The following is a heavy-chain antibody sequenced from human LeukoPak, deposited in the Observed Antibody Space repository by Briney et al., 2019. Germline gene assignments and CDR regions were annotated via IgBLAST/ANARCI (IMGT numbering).Heavy chain of an antibody. D-gene: IGHD6-13*01. CDR3: ARVRSSSLYDFDY. CDR1: GYSFSSYW. Sequence: GESLKISCKGSGYSFSSYWIGRVRQMPGKGLEWMGIIFPGDSETRYSPSFQGQVNLSADQSLSTAYLEWSSLKGSDTAMYYCARVRSSSLYDFDYWGQGTLVTVSS. J-gene: IGHJ4*02. V-gene: IGHV5-51*01. CDR2: IFPGDSET.